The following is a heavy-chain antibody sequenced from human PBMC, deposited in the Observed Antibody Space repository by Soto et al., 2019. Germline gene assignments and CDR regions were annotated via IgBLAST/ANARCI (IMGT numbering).Heavy chain of an antibody. CDR1: GGSFSGYY. D-gene: IGHD1-26*01. J-gene: IGHJ3*01. CDR2: INHSRTT. CDR3: ARAGGRYAITAYDV. V-gene: IGHV4-34*01. Sequence: SETLSLTCAVYGGSFSGYYWSWIRQPPGKGLEWIGEINHSRTTNYNPSLKSRVTISVDTSKNQFSLRLSSVTAADTAVYYCARAGGRYAITAYDVWGPGTLVTVSS.